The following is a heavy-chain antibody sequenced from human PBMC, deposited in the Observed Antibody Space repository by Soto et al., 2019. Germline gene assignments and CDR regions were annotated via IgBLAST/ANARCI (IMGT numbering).Heavy chain of an antibody. CDR2: ISNDGSVA. V-gene: IGHV3-74*03. J-gene: IGHJ4*02. D-gene: IGHD2-8*01. CDR3: VRDMLLSRLDS. CDR1: GLTFRSYW. Sequence: EVQLVASGGGLVQHGESLRLSCAASGLTFRSYWMHWVRQAPGKGLVWVSRISNDGSVAMYVDSVKGRVIIPRDIAKNSLALRMNSLRAGDTAVSCCVRDMLLSRLDSWGPATLVTVS.